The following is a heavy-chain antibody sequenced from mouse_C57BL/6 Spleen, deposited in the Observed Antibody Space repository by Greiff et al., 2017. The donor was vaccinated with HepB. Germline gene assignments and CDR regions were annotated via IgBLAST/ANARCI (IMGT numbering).Heavy chain of an antibody. CDR3: ARWGLRSYYAMDY. CDR1: GYTFTSYW. J-gene: IGHJ4*01. CDR2: INPSNGGT. V-gene: IGHV1-53*01. Sequence: QVQLQQPGTELVKPGASVKLSCKASGYTFTSYWMHWVKQRPGQGLEWIGNINPSNGGTNYNEKFKSKATLTVDKSSSTAYMQLSSLTSEDSEVYYCARWGLRSYYAMDYWGQGTSVTVSS. D-gene: IGHD2-2*01.